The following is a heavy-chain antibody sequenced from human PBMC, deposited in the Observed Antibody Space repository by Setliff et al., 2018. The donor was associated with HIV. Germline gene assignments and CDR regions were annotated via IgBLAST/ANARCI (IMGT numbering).Heavy chain of an antibody. CDR1: GGTFSSYA. D-gene: IGHD2-8*01. V-gene: IGHV1-18*01. J-gene: IGHJ4*02. CDR2: ISPYNGNT. Sequence: ASVKVSCKASGGTFSSYAINWVRQAPGQGLEWMGWISPYNGNTRYSQKFQGRVTMTTDTSTSTAYMEVRGLRSDDTAVYYCARSLLGLIVPSAQGIWYYFDYWGQGTLVTVSS. CDR3: ARSLLGLIVPSAQGIWYYFDY.